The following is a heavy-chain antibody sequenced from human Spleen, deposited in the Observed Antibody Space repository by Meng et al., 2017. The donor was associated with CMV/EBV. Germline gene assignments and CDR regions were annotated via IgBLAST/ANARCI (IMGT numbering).Heavy chain of an antibody. J-gene: IGHJ4*02. V-gene: IGHV1-46*01. CDR2: IQSSGGST. D-gene: IGHD3-10*01. CDR3: ARELYASGVGGFFDY. CDR1: GDTFTSNY. Sequence: SGDTFTSNYMHWVRQAPGQGLEWMGIIQSSGGSTSYAQKFQGRVTMTRDTSTSTVYMELSSLRSEDTAVYFCARELYASGVGGFFDYWGQGTLVTVSS.